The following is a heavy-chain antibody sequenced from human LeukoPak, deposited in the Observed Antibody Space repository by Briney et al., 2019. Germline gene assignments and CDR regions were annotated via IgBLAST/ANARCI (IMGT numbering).Heavy chain of an antibody. CDR3: ARVMRDTSDWYLFDH. J-gene: IGHJ4*02. CDR2: IDRDDNK. CDR1: GFSLSTSGMC. D-gene: IGHD6-19*01. V-gene: IGHV2-70*01. Sequence: ESGPTLVKPTETLTLTCTLSGFSLSTSGMCVSWIRQPPGKALEWLALIDRDDNKYYGTSLKTRFIISKDTSKNQVVLTMTNMDPADTATYFCARVMRDTSDWYLFDHWGQGMLVTVSS.